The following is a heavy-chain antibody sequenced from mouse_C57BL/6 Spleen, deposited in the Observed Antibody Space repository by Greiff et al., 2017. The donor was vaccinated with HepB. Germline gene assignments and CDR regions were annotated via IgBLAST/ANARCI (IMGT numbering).Heavy chain of an antibody. V-gene: IGHV3-6*01. Sequence: EVKLMESGPGLVKPSQSLSLTCSVTGYSITSGYYWNWIRQFPGNKLEWMGYISYDGSNNYNPSLKNRISITRDTSKNQFFLKLNSVTNEDTATYYCARYYEYDEGFAYWGQGTLVTVSA. CDR3: ARYYEYDEGFAY. D-gene: IGHD2-4*01. CDR2: ISYDGSN. J-gene: IGHJ3*01. CDR1: GYSITSGYY.